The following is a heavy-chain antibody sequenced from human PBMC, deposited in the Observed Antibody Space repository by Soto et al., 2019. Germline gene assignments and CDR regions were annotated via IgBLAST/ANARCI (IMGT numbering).Heavy chain of an antibody. CDR1: GGTFSSYA. J-gene: IGHJ4*02. V-gene: IGHV1-69*13. Sequence: SVKVSCKASGGTFSSYAISWVRQAPGQGLEWMGGIIPIFGTANYAQKFQGRVTITADESTSTAYMELSSLRSEDTAVYYCARVDGSGYYSFFDEWGQGTLVTVSS. CDR3: ARVDGSGYYSFFDE. D-gene: IGHD3-22*01. CDR2: IIPIFGTA.